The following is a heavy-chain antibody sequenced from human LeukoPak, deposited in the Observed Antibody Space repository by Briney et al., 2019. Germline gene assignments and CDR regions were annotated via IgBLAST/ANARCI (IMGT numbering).Heavy chain of an antibody. CDR3: ARSSLERRTFFDY. J-gene: IGHJ4*02. CDR2: IYYSGST. CDR1: GGSVSSGSYY. Sequence: PSETLSLTCTVSGGSVSSGSYYWSWNRQPPGKGLEWIGYIYYSGSTNYNPSLKSRVTISVDTSKNQFSLKLSSVTAADTAVYYCARSSLERRTFFDYWGQGTLVTVSS. D-gene: IGHD1-1*01. V-gene: IGHV4-61*01.